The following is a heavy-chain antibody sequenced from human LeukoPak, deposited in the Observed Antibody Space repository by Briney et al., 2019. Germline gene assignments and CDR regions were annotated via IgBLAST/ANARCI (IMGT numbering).Heavy chain of an antibody. CDR2: IWYDGSMK. V-gene: IGHV3-33*01. CDR1: GFTFSIYG. D-gene: IGHD6-19*01. J-gene: IGHJ3*02. CDR3: VGSSGWSYDPLDI. Sequence: HPGGSLRLSCSTSGFTFSIYGMHWLRQAPGKGLEWVSVIWYDGSMKYYADSVKGRVTISRDNSKNTLHLQMNSLRAEDTAVYYFVGSSGWSYDPLDICGQGTVVTVSS.